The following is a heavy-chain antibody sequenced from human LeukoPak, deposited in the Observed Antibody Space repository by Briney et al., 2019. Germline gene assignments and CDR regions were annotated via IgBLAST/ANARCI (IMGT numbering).Heavy chain of an antibody. CDR3: VRSLNSDDSGVADY. D-gene: IGHD3-22*01. CDR2: IYPGDSDT. J-gene: IGHJ4*02. V-gene: IGHV5-51*01. CDR1: GYSFTSYW. Sequence: GESLKISCKGSGYSFTSYWIGWVRQMPGKGLEWMGIIYPGDSDTRYSPSFQGQVTISADKSISTAYLQWSSLKASDTAMYYRVRSLNSDDSGVADYWGQGTLVTVSS.